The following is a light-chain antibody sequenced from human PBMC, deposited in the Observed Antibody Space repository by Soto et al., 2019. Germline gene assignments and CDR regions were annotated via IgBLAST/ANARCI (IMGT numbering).Light chain of an antibody. CDR1: QSVSSSY. J-gene: IGKJ4*01. CDR2: DAS. V-gene: IGKV3D-20*01. Sequence: EIVLTQSPATLSLSPGERATLSCGASQSVSSSYLAWYQQKPGLAPRLLLYDASSRATGIPDRFSGSGSGTDFTLTISRLEPEDFAVYYCQQYGSSGLTFGGGTKVEIK. CDR3: QQYGSSGLT.